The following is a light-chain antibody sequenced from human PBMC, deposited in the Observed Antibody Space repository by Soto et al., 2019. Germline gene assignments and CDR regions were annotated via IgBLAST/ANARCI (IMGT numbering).Light chain of an antibody. CDR3: QQYNNWPFT. CDR1: QSVSSN. J-gene: IGKJ3*01. V-gene: IGKV3-15*01. CDR2: GAS. Sequence: EIVMTQSPGTLSVSPGERATLSCRASQSVSSNLAWYQQKPGQAPSRLIYGASTRATGIPARFSGSGSGTEFTLTISSLQSEDFAVYYCQQYNNWPFTFGPGTKVDIK.